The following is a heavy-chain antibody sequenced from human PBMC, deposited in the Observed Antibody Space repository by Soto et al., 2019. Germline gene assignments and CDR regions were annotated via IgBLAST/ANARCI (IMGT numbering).Heavy chain of an antibody. J-gene: IGHJ6*02. D-gene: IGHD3-22*01. V-gene: IGHV1-69*13. CDR3: ASPLSYYYDSSGYYPVKRSYYYYGMDV. Sequence: SVKVSCKASGGTFSSYAISWVRQAPGQGLEWMGGIIPIFGTANYAQKFQGRVTITADESTSTAYMELSSLRSEDTAVYYCASPLSYYYDSSGYYPVKRSYYYYGMDVWGQGTTVTVSS. CDR1: GGTFSSYA. CDR2: IIPIFGTA.